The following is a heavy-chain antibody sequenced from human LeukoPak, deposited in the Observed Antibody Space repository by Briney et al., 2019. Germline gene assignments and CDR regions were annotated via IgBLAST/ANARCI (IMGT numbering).Heavy chain of an antibody. CDR3: ARRGYSYGQIDY. CDR1: GGSISNYY. V-gene: IGHV4-59*08. Sequence: PSETLSLTCTVSGGSISNYYWSWIRQPPGKGLEWIGYIYYSGSTNYNPSLKSRVTISVDTSKNQFSLKLSSVTAADTAVYYCARRGYSYGQIDYWGQGTLVTVSS. D-gene: IGHD5-18*01. CDR2: IYYSGST. J-gene: IGHJ4*02.